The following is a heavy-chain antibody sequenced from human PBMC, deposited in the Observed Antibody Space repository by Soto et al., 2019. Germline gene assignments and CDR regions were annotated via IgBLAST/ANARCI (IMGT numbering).Heavy chain of an antibody. CDR2: IIPILGIA. V-gene: IGHV1-69*02. CDR1: GGTFSSYT. D-gene: IGHD3-22*01. CDR3: RLNYYDSSGYSRFDY. J-gene: IGHJ4*02. Sequence: QVQLVQSGAEVKKPGSSVKVSCKASGGTFSSYTISWVRQAPGQGLEWMGRIIPILGIANYAQKFQDRVTITADNSTSTAYMELSSLRSEDTAVYYCRLNYYDSSGYSRFDYWGQGTLVTVSS.